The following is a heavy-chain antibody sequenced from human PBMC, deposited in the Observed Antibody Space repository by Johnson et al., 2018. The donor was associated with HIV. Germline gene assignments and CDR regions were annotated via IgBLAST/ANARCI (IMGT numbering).Heavy chain of an antibody. CDR2: ITTAGDT. CDR3: ARGVLAFDI. Sequence: MLLVESGGGLVQPGGSLRLSCAASGFTFSTYDMHWVRQVTGKGLEWVSGITTAGDTYYPGSVKGRFTIFRENVKNSLYLQMNSLRAGDTAVYYCARGVLAFDIWGQGTMVIVSS. D-gene: IGHD5/OR15-5a*01. CDR1: GFTFSTYD. J-gene: IGHJ3*02. V-gene: IGHV3-13*01.